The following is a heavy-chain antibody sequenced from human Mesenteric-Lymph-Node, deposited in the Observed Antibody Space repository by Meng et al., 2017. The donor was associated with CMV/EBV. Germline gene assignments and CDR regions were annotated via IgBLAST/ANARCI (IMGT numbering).Heavy chain of an antibody. CDR2: INPNSGGT. CDR3: ARATTIFGVVTPGLYGMDV. V-gene: IGHV1-2*02. D-gene: IGHD3-3*01. Sequence: ASVKVSCKASGGTFSSYAISWVRQAPGQGLEWMGWINPNSGGTNYAQKFQGRVTMTRDTSISTAYMELSRLRSDDTAVYYCARATTIFGVVTPGLYGMDVWGQGTTVTVSS. CDR1: GGTFSSYA. J-gene: IGHJ6*02.